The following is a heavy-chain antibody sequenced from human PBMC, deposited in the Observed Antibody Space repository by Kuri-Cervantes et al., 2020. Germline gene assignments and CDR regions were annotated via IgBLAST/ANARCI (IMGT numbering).Heavy chain of an antibody. CDR3: ARVPLYYGSGSPAPGWFDP. Sequence: GSLRLSCTVSGGSISSYYWSWIRQPPGKGLEWIGYIYYSGSTNYNPSLKSRVTISVDTSKNQFSLKLSSVTAAGTAVYYCARVPLYYGSGSPAPGWFDPWGQGTLVTVSS. J-gene: IGHJ5*02. V-gene: IGHV4-59*01. CDR1: GGSISSYY. CDR2: IYYSGST. D-gene: IGHD3-10*01.